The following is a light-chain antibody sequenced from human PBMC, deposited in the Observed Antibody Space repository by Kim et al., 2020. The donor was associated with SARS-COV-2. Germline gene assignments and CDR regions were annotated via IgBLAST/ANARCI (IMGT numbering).Light chain of an antibody. CDR1: SSNIGNNY. J-gene: IGLJ2*01. Sequence: EVTISRPRSSSNIGNNYVSWYQQLPGTAPNLLIYDNNKRPSGIPDRFSGSKSGTSATLGITGLQTGDEADYYCGTWDSSLSAVVFGGGTQLTVL. V-gene: IGLV1-51*01. CDR2: DNN. CDR3: GTWDSSLSAVV.